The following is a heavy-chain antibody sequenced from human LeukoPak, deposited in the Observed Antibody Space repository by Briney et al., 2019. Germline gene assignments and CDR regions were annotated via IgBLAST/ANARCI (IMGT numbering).Heavy chain of an antibody. CDR1: AFTFSTYR. CDR3: ARDFDWGSGL. D-gene: IGHD7-27*01. J-gene: IGHJ4*02. V-gene: IGHV3-74*01. CDR2: IDPHGTIT. Sequence: GGSLRLSCAASAFTFSTYRMHWVRQAPGKGLVWVSRIDPHGTITFYADSVKGRFTISRDNAKNTMYLQMNSLRAEDTAVYYCARDFDWGSGLWGQGTLVTVSS.